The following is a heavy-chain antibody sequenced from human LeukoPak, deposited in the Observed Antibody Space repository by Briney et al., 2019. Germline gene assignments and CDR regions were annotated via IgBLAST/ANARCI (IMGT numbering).Heavy chain of an antibody. CDR2: VYHSGSP. V-gene: IGHV4-4*02. D-gene: IGHD4-23*01. CDR1: GGSISSSSW. Sequence: PSGTLSLTCAVSGGSISSSSWWSWVRQPPGKGLEWIGEVYHSGSPNYNPSFRGRVTILVDKSKNQFSLNLGSLTAADTAVYYCARLRIAGNSAGPFDIWGQGTMVTVSS. CDR3: ARLRIAGNSAGPFDI. J-gene: IGHJ3*02.